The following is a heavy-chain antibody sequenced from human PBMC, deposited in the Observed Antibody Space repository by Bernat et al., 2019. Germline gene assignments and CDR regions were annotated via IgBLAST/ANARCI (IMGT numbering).Heavy chain of an antibody. CDR2: ISADRKIT. Sequence: EVQLVESEGGLVQPGGSLRLSCTASGFTLTSCSMNWARQAPGKGLEWLSYISADRKITHYADSVKGRFTISTDDASNSLYLQMTSMRAEDTAVCYCVRGDESGWGFDFRGQGTLVTVSS. CDR1: GFTLTSCS. V-gene: IGHV3-48*01. CDR3: VRGDESGWGFDF. J-gene: IGHJ4*02. D-gene: IGHD6-19*01.